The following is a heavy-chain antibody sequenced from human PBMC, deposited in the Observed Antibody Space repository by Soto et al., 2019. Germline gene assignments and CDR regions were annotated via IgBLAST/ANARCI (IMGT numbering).Heavy chain of an antibody. V-gene: IGHV4-39*01. CDR2: IYYSGST. D-gene: IGHD2-8*02. CDR3: ARTSNTGLHFDY. CDR1: GGSISSSSYY. Sequence: SETLSLTCTVSGGSISSSSYYWGWIRQPPGKGLEWIGSIYYSGSTYYNPSLKSRVTISVDTSKNQFSLKLSSVTAADTAVYYCARTSNTGLHFDYWGQGTLVTVSS. J-gene: IGHJ4*02.